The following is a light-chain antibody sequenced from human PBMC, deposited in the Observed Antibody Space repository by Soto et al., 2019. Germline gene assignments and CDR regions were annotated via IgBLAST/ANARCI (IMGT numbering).Light chain of an antibody. V-gene: IGKV3-15*01. CDR3: QQYSSSRT. CDR1: QTITSN. J-gene: IGKJ1*01. Sequence: EVVMTQSPATLSVAPGNTVTLSCRANQTITSNLAWYQQKPGQAPRLLIYGASTRATGIPVRFSGSGSGTDFTLTITRLEPEDFAMYYCQQYSSSRTFGQGTKVDIK. CDR2: GAS.